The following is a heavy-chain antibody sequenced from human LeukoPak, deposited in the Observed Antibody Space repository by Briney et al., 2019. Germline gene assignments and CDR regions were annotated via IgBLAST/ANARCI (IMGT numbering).Heavy chain of an antibody. CDR2: INSDSSLM. CDR3: IRDLFDDYSLDY. V-gene: IGHV3-21*01. D-gene: IGHD3-16*01. J-gene: IGHJ4*02. CDR1: GFTFSSYS. Sequence: GGSLRLSCAASGFTFSSYSMNWVRQAPGKGLEWVSSINSDSSLMFYAESVKGRFTMSRDNAGNSLYLQMNSLRAEDTAVYYCIRDLFDDYSLDYWGQGALVTVSS.